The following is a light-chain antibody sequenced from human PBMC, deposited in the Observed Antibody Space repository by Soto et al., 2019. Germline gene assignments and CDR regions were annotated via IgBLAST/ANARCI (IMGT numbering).Light chain of an antibody. Sequence: EIVLTQSPGTLSLSPGERATLSCRAIERLSSVYLAWYQQGPGQPPRPLIYVASTRAAGVPARFSGSGSGTEFTLTISSLQSEDFAIYYCQQYNKWPPITFGQGTRLEIK. J-gene: IGKJ5*01. CDR1: ERLSSVY. V-gene: IGKV3-15*01. CDR3: QQYNKWPPIT. CDR2: VAS.